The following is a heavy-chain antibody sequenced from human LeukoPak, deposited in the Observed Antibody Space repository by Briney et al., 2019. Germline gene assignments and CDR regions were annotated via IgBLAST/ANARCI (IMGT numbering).Heavy chain of an antibody. CDR3: ARSPTRRCDY. V-gene: IGHV3-7*01. D-gene: IGHD1-1*01. CDR1: GFTFTDYW. Sequence: GGSLRLSCAASGFTFTDYWMSWVRQAPGKGLGWVADINQDGIETYYVDSVKGRFTISRDNAKNSLYLQMNSLRAEDTAIYYCARSPTRRCDYWGQGTLVTVSS. CDR2: INQDGIET. J-gene: IGHJ4*02.